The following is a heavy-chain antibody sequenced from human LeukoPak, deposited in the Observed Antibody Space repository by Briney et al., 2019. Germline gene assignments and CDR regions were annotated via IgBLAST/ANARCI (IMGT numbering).Heavy chain of an antibody. CDR1: GCSFNTYA. Sequence: GGSLRLSCAAPGCSFNTYAMSWVRQAPGKGLGWVSGLGGSGSSTYYAESVKGRFTITRDNSKNTLYLQMTSLRAEDTAAYYCAKAVDDYFFDYWGQGTLVTVSS. CDR3: AKAVDDYFFDY. V-gene: IGHV3-23*01. D-gene: IGHD2-21*02. J-gene: IGHJ4*02. CDR2: LGGSGSST.